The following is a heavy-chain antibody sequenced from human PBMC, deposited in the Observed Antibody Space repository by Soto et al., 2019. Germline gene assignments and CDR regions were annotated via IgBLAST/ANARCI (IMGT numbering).Heavy chain of an antibody. Sequence: QVQLVQSGAEVKKPGSSVTVSCKASGGTFSSYTISWVRQAPGQGLEWMGGIIPIFGTANYAKKFQGRVTITADESTSTAYMRLDSLISEDTAVYYCARGNHRWLQLWYFDLWGRGTLVTVSS. J-gene: IGHJ2*01. CDR1: GGTFSSYT. V-gene: IGHV1-69*12. CDR3: ARGNHRWLQLWYFDL. CDR2: IIPIFGTA. D-gene: IGHD5-12*01.